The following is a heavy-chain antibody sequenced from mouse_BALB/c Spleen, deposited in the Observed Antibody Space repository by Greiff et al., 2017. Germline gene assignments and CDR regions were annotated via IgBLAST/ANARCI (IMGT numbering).Heavy chain of an antibody. CDR3: ARSGSYRFAY. CDR2: INPGSGGT. D-gene: IGHD1-3*01. J-gene: IGHJ3*01. Sequence: QVQLQQSGAELVRPGTSVKVSCKASGYAFTNYLIEWVKQRPGQGLEWIGVINPGSGGTNYNEKFKGKATLTADKSSSTAYMQLSSLTSDVSAVYFCARSGSYRFAYWGQGTLVTVSA. CDR1: GYAFTNYL. V-gene: IGHV1-54*01.